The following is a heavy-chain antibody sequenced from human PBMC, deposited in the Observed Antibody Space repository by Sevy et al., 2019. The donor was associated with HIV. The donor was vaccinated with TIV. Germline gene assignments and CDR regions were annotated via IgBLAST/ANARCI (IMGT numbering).Heavy chain of an antibody. J-gene: IGHJ6*02. D-gene: IGHD2-15*01. V-gene: IGHV3-7*03. Sequence: GGSLRLSCAASGFIFSRYWMTWVRQAPGKGLEWVANIKQDGSEKYYVDSVKGRFTISRDKAKNSLYLQMNSLRAEDTAVYYCARDMGYCSGGSCDTWDYYGMDVWGQGTTVTVSS. CDR1: GFIFSRYW. CDR2: IKQDGSEK. CDR3: ARDMGYCSGGSCDTWDYYGMDV.